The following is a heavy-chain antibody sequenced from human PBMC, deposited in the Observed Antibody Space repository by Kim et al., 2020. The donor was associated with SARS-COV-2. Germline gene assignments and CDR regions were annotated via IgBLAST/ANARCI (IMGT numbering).Heavy chain of an antibody. Sequence: SGPTLVKPTQTLTLTCTFSGFSLSTSGGGVGWIRQPPGKALEWLALIYWDDDKRYSPSLKSRLTITKDTSKNQVVLTMTNMDPVDTATYYCAHRRELLWFGELLGDWFDPWGQGTLVTVSS. D-gene: IGHD3-10*01. V-gene: IGHV2-5*02. J-gene: IGHJ5*02. CDR3: AHRRELLWFGELLGDWFDP. CDR2: IYWDDDK. CDR1: GFSLSTSGGG.